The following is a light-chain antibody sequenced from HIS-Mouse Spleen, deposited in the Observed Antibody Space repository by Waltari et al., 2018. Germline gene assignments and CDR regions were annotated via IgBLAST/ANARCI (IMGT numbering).Light chain of an antibody. J-gene: IGLJ3*02. CDR1: VLAKKY. Sequence: SSELTQPSSVSVSPGQTARLTCSGDVLAKKYARWFQQKPGQATVLVIYKDSERPSGIPERFSGSSSGTTVTLTISGAQVEDEADYYCYSAADNNLVFGGGTKLTVL. V-gene: IGLV3-27*01. CDR3: YSAADNNLV. CDR2: KDS.